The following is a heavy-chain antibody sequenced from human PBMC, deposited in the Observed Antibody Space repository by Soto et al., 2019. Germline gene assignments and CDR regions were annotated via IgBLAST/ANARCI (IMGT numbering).Heavy chain of an antibody. CDR2: ISYDGSNK. V-gene: IGHV3-30*18. D-gene: IGHD2-2*01. CDR3: AKCGGGTSCYYFDY. CDR1: GFTFSSYG. J-gene: IGHJ4*02. Sequence: QVQLVESGGGVVQPGRSLRLSCAASGFTFSSYGMHWVRQAPGKGLVWVAVISYDGSNKYYADSVKGRFTISRDNSKNTLYLQMNSLRAEDTAVYYCAKCGGGTSCYYFDYWGQGTLVTVSS.